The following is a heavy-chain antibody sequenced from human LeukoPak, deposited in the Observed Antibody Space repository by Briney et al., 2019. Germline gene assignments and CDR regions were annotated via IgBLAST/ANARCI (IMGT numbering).Heavy chain of an antibody. CDR2: ISYDGSNK. V-gene: IGHV3-30*03. D-gene: IGHD3-10*01. J-gene: IGHJ3*02. CDR3: VFEGRADAFDI. CDR1: GFTFSSYS. Sequence: GGSLRPSCAASGFTFSSYSMHWVRQAPGKGLEWVAVISYDGSNKYYADSVRGRFTISRDNSKNTLYPQMNSLRAEDTAVYYCVFEGRADAFDIWGQGTMVTVSS.